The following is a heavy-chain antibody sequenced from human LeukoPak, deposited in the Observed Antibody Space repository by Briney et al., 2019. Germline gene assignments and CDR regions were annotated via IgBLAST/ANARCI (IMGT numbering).Heavy chain of an antibody. V-gene: IGHV4-4*09. CDR1: GVSISSYY. J-gene: IGHJ4*02. CDR2: IYNSGTT. CDR3: ARNGDDSSDYYYFDY. D-gene: IGHD3-22*01. Sequence: SETLXLTCTVSGVSISSYYWSWVRQPPGKGLEWVGYIYNSGTTNYNPSRKSRVTISVDTSKNQFSLKLSSVTAADTAIYYCARNGDDSSDYYYFDYWGQGTLVTVSS.